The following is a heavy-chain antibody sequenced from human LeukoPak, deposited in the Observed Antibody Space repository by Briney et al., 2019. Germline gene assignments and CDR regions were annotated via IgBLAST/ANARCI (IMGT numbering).Heavy chain of an antibody. Sequence: GGSLRLSCAASGFTFSSYGMHWVRQAPGKGLEWVAVISYDGSNKYYADSVKGRFTISRDNSKNTLYLQMNSLRAEDTAVYYCAKDHFEQAMVTLIDYWGQGTLVTVSS. CDR2: ISYDGSNK. V-gene: IGHV3-30*18. D-gene: IGHD5-18*01. CDR3: AKDHFEQAMVTLIDY. CDR1: GFTFSSYG. J-gene: IGHJ4*02.